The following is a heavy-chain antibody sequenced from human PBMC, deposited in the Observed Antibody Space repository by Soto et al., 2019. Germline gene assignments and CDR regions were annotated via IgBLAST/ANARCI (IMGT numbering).Heavy chain of an antibody. V-gene: IGHV3-48*02. CDR3: ARVGRGVYGMDV. Sequence: EVQLVESGGGLVQPGGSLRLSCAASGFTFSSYSINWVRQAPGKGLEWFSYITRDSSTISYADSVKGRFTVSRDNAKNSLYLQMNSLRDEDSDVSYCARVGRGVYGMDVWGQGTLVTVSS. CDR1: GFTFSSYS. J-gene: IGHJ6*02. CDR2: ITRDSSTI. D-gene: IGHD2-8*01.